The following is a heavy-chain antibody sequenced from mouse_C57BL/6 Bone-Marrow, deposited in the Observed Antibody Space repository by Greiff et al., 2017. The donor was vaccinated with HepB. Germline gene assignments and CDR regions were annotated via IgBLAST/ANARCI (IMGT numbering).Heavy chain of an antibody. CDR3: AFLRDYFDD. D-gene: IGHD1-1*01. CDR1: GYTFTSYW. CDR2: INPNSGST. J-gene: IGHJ2*01. V-gene: IGHV1-64*01. Sequence: QVQLQQPGAELVKPGASVRLSCKASGYTFTSYWMHWVKQRPGQGLEWIGMINPNSGSTNYNEKFKSKATLTVDKSSSTAYMQLSSLTSEDSAVYYCAFLRDYFDDGGQGTTLTVSS.